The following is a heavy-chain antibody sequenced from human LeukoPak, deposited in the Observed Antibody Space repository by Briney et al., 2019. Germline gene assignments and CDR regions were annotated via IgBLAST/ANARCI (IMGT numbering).Heavy chain of an antibody. Sequence: GGSLRLSCAASGFTFSAYSMNWVRQAPGKVLEWVSYIGKSSENIAYADPVKGRCTISRDDAKNSLYLQMNSLRDEDTAVYYCARDHRWNFDFWGQGILVTVSS. D-gene: IGHD2-15*01. J-gene: IGHJ4*02. CDR3: ARDHRWNFDF. V-gene: IGHV3-48*02. CDR1: GFTFSAYS. CDR2: IGKSSENI.